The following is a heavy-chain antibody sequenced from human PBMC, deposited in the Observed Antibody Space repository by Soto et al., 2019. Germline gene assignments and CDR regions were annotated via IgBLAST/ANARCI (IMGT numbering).Heavy chain of an antibody. D-gene: IGHD3-3*01. V-gene: IGHV1-8*02. Sequence: ASVKVSCKASGYTFTSYGINWVRQATGQGLEWMGWMNPNSGNTGYTQKFQGRVTMTRNTSISTAYMELSSLRSEDTAVYYCARGYEGHYDFWRFDPWGQGTLVTVSS. J-gene: IGHJ5*02. CDR3: ARGYEGHYDFWRFDP. CDR1: GYTFTSYG. CDR2: MNPNSGNT.